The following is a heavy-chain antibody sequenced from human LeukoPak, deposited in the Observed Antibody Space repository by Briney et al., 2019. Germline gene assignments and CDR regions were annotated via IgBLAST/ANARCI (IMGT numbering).Heavy chain of an antibody. D-gene: IGHD3-10*01. CDR1: GFTFSSYG. CDR3: AKVPVTMVRGVIALMDV. Sequence: GRSLRLSCAASGFTFSSYGMHWVRQAPGKGLEWVAVISYDGSNKYYADSVKGRFTISRDNSKNTLYLQMNSLRAEDTAVYYCAKVPVTMVRGVIALMDVWGKGTTVTVSS. J-gene: IGHJ6*03. V-gene: IGHV3-30*18. CDR2: ISYDGSNK.